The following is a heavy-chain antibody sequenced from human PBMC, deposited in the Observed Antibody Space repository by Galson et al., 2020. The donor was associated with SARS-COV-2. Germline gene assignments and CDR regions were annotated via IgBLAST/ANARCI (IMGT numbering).Heavy chain of an antibody. CDR2: ISYDGSNK. J-gene: IGHJ6*02. CDR1: GFTFSSYA. V-gene: IGHV3-30-3*01. CDR3: ARALGIAGSMDV. Sequence: TGGSLRLSCAASGFTFSSYAMHWVRQAPGKGLEWVAVISYDGSNKYYADSVKGRFTISRDNSKNTLYLQMNSLRAEDTAVYYCARALGIAGSMDVWGQGTTVTVSS. D-gene: IGHD3-16*01.